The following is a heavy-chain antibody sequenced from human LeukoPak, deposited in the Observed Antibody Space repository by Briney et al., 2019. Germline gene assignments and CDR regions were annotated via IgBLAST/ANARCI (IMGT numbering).Heavy chain of an antibody. V-gene: IGHV1-46*01. J-gene: IGHJ5*02. Sequence: EASVKVSCMASGYTFTSYYMHWVRQAPGQGLEWMGIINPSGGSTSYAQKFQGRVTMTRDMSTSTDYMELSSLRSEDTAVYYCARDNSVEDTAWWFDPWGQGTLVTVSS. CDR1: GYTFTSYY. CDR3: ARDNSVEDTAWWFDP. D-gene: IGHD4-23*01. CDR2: INPSGGST.